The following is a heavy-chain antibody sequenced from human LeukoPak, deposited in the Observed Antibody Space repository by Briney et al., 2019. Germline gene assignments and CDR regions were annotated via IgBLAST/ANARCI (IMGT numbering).Heavy chain of an antibody. V-gene: IGHV3-74*01. D-gene: IGHD6-13*01. CDR1: GFTFSDYW. Sequence: PGGSLRLSCAASGFTFSDYWMHWVRQAPGKGLVWVSRISSDGSRVTYADSVKGRFTISRDNAKNSLYLQMNSLRAEDTALYYCARVGSSWYYYCYMDVWGKGTTVTVSS. CDR3: ARVGSSWYYYCYMDV. J-gene: IGHJ6*03. CDR2: ISSDGSRV.